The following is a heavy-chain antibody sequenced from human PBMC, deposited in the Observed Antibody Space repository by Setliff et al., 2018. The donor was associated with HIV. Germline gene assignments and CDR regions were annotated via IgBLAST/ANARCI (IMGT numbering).Heavy chain of an antibody. CDR2: INVVNGNI. Sequence: ASVKVSCKASGYIFTDYAMHWVRQAPGQRLEWVGWINVVNGNIKYSQKFQGRVTIIRDTSASTAYMELRSLRSEDTAVYYCARAHLTGTTVGLADYWGQGTLVTVSS. CDR1: GYIFTDYA. J-gene: IGHJ4*02. D-gene: IGHD1-7*01. CDR3: ARAHLTGTTVGLADY. V-gene: IGHV1-3*01.